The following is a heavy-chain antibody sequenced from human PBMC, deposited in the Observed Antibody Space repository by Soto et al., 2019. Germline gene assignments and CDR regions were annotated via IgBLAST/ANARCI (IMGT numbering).Heavy chain of an antibody. CDR2: IYYSGST. Sequence: QLQLQESGPGLVKPSETLSLTCTVSGGSISSNSYYWGWIRQPPGKGLEWTGSIYYSGSTYYNPSRKSRSTISVLTSKNHFSQKLSSVTAADTAVYYCARSDCSGSSCFRKFDPWGQGTLVTVSS. V-gene: IGHV4-39*02. CDR1: GGSISSNSYY. CDR3: ARSDCSGSSCFRKFDP. D-gene: IGHD2-15*01. J-gene: IGHJ5*02.